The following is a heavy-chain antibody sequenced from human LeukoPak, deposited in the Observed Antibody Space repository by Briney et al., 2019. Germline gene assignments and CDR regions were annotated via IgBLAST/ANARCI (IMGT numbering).Heavy chain of an antibody. V-gene: IGHV3-23*01. CDR2: ISGSGGST. D-gene: IGHD2-8*02. Sequence: PGGSLRLSCAASGFTFSTYAMSWVRQAPGKGLEWVSAISGSGGSTNYADSVKGRFTISRDNAKNSLYLQMNSLRAEDTAVYYCATLLTGGPWGWGQGTLVTVSS. CDR1: GFTFSTYA. CDR3: ATLLTGGPWG. J-gene: IGHJ4*02.